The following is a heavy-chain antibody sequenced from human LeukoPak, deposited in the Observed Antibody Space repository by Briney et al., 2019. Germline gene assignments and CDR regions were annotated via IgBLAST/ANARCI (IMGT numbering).Heavy chain of an antibody. J-gene: IGHJ4*02. CDR1: GGSISSYY. CDR3: ARENDRYGRIDY. V-gene: IGHV4-59*01. CDR2: VSYSGST. Sequence: SETLSLTCTVSGGSISSYYWSWARQPPGTGLEWIGYVSYSGSTDYNPSLKSRVTISIDTSKNQFSLRLSSVTAADTAVYYCARENDRYGRIDYWGQGTLVTVSS. D-gene: IGHD5-18*01.